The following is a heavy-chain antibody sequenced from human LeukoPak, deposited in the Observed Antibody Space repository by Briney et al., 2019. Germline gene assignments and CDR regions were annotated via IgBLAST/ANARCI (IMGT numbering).Heavy chain of an antibody. V-gene: IGHV1-2*02. CDR3: ARDWREAAAGKDNYYYYYMDV. CDR1: GYTFTGYY. CDR2: INANSGGT. J-gene: IGHJ6*03. Sequence: ASVKVSCKAYGYTFTGYYRHWVRQAPGQGLEWMGWINANSGGTNYAQKFQGRVTMTRDTSISTAYMELSRLRSDDTAVYYCARDWREAAAGKDNYYYYYMDVWGKGPRSPSP. D-gene: IGHD6-13*01.